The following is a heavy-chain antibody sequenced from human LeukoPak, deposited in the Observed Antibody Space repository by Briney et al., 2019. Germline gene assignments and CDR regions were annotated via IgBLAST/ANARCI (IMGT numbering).Heavy chain of an antibody. J-gene: IGHJ4*02. Sequence: ASVKVSCKASGYTFTGHYLHWVRQDPGQGLEWMGWINPYNGATNYAQNFRGRVTMTRDTSIRTAYMEVSSLRYDDTAMYYCARRLGSGYDFGYWGQGTLVTISS. CDR3: ARRLGSGYDFGY. V-gene: IGHV1-2*02. CDR1: GYTFTGHY. CDR2: INPYNGAT. D-gene: IGHD5-12*01.